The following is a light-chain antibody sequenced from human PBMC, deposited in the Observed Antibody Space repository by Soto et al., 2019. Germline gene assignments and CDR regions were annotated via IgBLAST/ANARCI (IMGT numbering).Light chain of an antibody. CDR1: HSISNY. Sequence: EIVLTQSPATLSLSPGERATLSCRASHSISNYLAWYQQKPGQAPRLLIYDASTRATGIPAGFSGSGSGTDFTLTISSLEPEDFAVYYCQQRSDWITVGQGTRLENK. CDR3: QQRSDWIT. V-gene: IGKV3-11*01. CDR2: DAS. J-gene: IGKJ5*01.